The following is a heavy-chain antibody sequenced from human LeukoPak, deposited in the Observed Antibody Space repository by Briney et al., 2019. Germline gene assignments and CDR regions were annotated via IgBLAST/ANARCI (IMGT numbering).Heavy chain of an antibody. CDR3: ALPPVVGD. V-gene: IGHV3-74*01. J-gene: IGHJ4*02. Sequence: GGSLRLSCAASGFTFSDYWMHWGRDGPGKGVVWGSGINGEGSTTSYADSVKGRFTISRDNARNTLYLQMNGLRVEDTAVYYCALPPVVGDWGQGTLVTVSS. CDR1: GFTFSDYW. CDR2: INGEGSTT. D-gene: IGHD6-19*01.